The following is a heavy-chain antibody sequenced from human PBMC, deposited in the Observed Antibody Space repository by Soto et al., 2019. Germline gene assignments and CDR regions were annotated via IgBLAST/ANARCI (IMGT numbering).Heavy chain of an antibody. CDR1: GGSISSGDYY. D-gene: IGHD1-20*01. V-gene: IGHV4-30-4*01. Sequence: SETLSLTCTVSGGSISSGDYYWSWIRQPPGKGLEWIGYIYYTGSTYYNPSLKSRVTMSVDTAQNQFSRRLRSVTAADTAVYYCARDQGITGTTFGYWGQGTLVTVSS. CDR2: IYYTGST. CDR3: ARDQGITGTTFGY. J-gene: IGHJ4*02.